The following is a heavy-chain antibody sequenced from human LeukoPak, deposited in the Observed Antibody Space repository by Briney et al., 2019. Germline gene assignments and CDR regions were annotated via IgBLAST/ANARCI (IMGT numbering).Heavy chain of an antibody. D-gene: IGHD2-2*01. V-gene: IGHV3-33*01. J-gene: IGHJ4*02. CDR2: IWYDGSNK. CDR3: ARDRIVVVPAAISYYFDY. Sequence: GGSLRLSCAASGFTFSSYGIHWVRQAPGKGLEWVAVIWYDGSNKYYADSVKGRFTISRDNSKNTLYLQMNSLRAEDTAVYYCARDRIVVVPAAISYYFDYWGQGTLVTVSS. CDR1: GFTFSSYG.